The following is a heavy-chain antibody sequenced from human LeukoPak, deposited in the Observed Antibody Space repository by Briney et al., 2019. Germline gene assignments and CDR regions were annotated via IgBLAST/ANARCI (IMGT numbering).Heavy chain of an antibody. V-gene: IGHV3-33*01. Sequence: GRSLRLSCAASGFTFSSYGMHWVRQAPGKGLEWVAVIWYDGSNKYYADSVKGRFTISRDNSKNTLYLQMNSLREEDTAVYYCVRDFRSADYWGQGTLVTVSS. J-gene: IGHJ4*02. CDR3: VRDFRSADY. CDR2: IWYDGSNK. CDR1: GFTFSSYG.